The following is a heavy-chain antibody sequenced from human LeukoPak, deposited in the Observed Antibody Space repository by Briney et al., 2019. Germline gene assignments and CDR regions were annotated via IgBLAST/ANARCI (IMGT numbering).Heavy chain of an antibody. CDR2: IWYDGSNK. Sequence: GGSLRLSCAASGFTFSTYGMHWVRQAPGKGLEWVAVIWYDGSNKYYADSVKGRFTISRDNSKNTLYLQMNSLRAGDTAVYYCARRGKEYSSSWAFDSWGQGTLVTVSS. D-gene: IGHD6-6*01. CDR1: GFTFSTYG. V-gene: IGHV3-33*01. J-gene: IGHJ4*02. CDR3: ARRGKEYSSSWAFDS.